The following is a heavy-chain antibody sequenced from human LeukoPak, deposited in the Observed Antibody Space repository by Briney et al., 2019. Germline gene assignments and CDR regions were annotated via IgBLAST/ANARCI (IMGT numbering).Heavy chain of an antibody. Sequence: GGSLRLSCAASGFTFSSYAMSWVRHAPGKGLEWVSAIGGSGGSTYYADSVKGRFTISRDNSKNTLYLQMNSLRAEDTAVYYCAKEIVATIRYYYYYGMDVWGQGTTVTVSS. CDR1: GFTFSSYA. CDR2: IGGSGGST. J-gene: IGHJ6*02. V-gene: IGHV3-23*01. CDR3: AKEIVATIRYYYYYGMDV. D-gene: IGHD5-12*01.